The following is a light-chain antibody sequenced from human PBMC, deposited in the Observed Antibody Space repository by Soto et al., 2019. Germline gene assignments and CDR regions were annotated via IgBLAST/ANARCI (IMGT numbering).Light chain of an antibody. CDR3: TLYPSRGTQV. J-gene: IGLJ1*01. CDR2: DVS. V-gene: IGLV2-14*01. Sequence: QSALTQPASVSGSPGQSITISCTGTSSDVGGYNYVSWYQQHPGKAPKLMIYDVSNRPSGVSNRVSGSKSGNTASLTIYGLQAEDEADYSCTLYPSRGTQVYGTGTKLTVL. CDR1: SSDVGGYNY.